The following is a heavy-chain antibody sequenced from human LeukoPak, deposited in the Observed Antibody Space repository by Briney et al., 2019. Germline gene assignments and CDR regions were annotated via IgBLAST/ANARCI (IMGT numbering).Heavy chain of an antibody. Sequence: GSLRLSCAASGFTFSSYAMSWVRQAPGKGLELVSGISGSGDTTDYADSVKGRFTISRDNSKNTLYLQLNSLRAEDTAIYYCVRETEAYGEWGQGTLVTVSS. CDR1: GFTFSSYA. J-gene: IGHJ4*02. D-gene: IGHD4-17*01. V-gene: IGHV3-23*01. CDR3: VRETEAYGE. CDR2: ISGSGDTT.